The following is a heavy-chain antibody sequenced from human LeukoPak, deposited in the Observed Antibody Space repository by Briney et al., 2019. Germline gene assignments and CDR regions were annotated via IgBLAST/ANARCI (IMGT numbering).Heavy chain of an antibody. CDR2: IKQAASET. J-gene: IGHJ4*02. Sequence: SGGSLRLSCAASGFIFNNYWMHWVRQVPGKGLEWVAIIKQAASETYYVGSVKGRFTISRDNAKNSLYLQMSSLRADDTAVYYCARYYCGTSTTCYMFDFWGQGTLVTVSS. D-gene: IGHD2-2*01. CDR1: GFIFNNYW. CDR3: ARYYCGTSTTCYMFDF. V-gene: IGHV3-7*01.